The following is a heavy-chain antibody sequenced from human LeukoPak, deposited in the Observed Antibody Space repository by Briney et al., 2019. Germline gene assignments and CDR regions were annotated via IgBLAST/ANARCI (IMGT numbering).Heavy chain of an antibody. CDR3: AKDGGSDPDSFDI. J-gene: IGHJ3*02. D-gene: IGHD2-15*01. V-gene: IGHV3-30*02. CDR1: GFTFSSYG. CDR2: IRYDGRNK. Sequence: GGSLRLSCAAFGFTFSSYGMHWVRQAPGKGLEWVAFIRYDGRNKYYGDPVKGRFSISRDNSKNTLYLQMNSLRAEDTAVYYCAKDGGSDPDSFDIWGQGTMVTVSS.